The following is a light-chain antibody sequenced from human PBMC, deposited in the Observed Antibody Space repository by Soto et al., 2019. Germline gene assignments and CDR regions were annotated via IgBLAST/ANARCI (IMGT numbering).Light chain of an antibody. V-gene: IGLV2-14*01. CDR3: SSYTSSSTSYV. J-gene: IGLJ1*01. Sequence: QSALTQPASVSGSPGQSITISCTGTSSDVGGYNYVSWYQQHPGKAPKVMIYEVSNRPSGVSNRFSGSKSGNTASLTISGLQAEDEADYYCSSYTSSSTSYVFGTGTKVTVL. CDR1: SSDVGGYNY. CDR2: EVS.